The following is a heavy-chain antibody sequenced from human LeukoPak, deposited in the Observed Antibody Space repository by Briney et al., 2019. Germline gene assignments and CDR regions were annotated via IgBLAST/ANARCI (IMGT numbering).Heavy chain of an antibody. CDR3: ARDAGYSDSSGQVGWYLDY. D-gene: IGHD3-22*01. CDR1: GDSITSFF. Sequence: SETLSLTCTVSGDSITSFFWSWIRQPPGKGLEWIGYVYLSGTTNYNPSLKSRVTTSLDTSKNQISLKLRSVTAADTAVYYCARDAGYSDSSGQVGWYLDYWGQGTLVSVSS. CDR2: VYLSGTT. J-gene: IGHJ4*02. V-gene: IGHV4-59*01.